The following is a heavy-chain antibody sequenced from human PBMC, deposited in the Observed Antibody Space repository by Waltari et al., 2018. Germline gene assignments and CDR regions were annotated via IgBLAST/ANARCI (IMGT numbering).Heavy chain of an antibody. V-gene: IGHV1-8*01. Sequence: QVQLVQSGAEVKKPGASVKVSCKASGYTFTSYDVNWVRQAAGQGLEWMGWRNPKSGNTGDAQKCQGRVTMTRNTSISSAYMELSSLTSEDTAVYYCARGTRSFDTWGQGTLVTVSP. J-gene: IGHJ5*02. CDR1: GYTFTSYD. D-gene: IGHD2-2*01. CDR2: RNPKSGNT. CDR3: ARGTRSFDT.